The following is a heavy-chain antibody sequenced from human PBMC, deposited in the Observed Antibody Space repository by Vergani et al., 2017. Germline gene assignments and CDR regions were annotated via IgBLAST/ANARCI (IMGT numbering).Heavy chain of an antibody. CDR2: IYYSGST. CDR3: ARDAGRDWYSNYYYGMDV. Sequence: QVQLQESGPGLVKPSETLSLTCTVSGGSISSYYWSWIRQPPGQGLEWIGYIYYSGSTNYNPSLKSRVTISGDTSKNQFSLKLSSVTAADTAVYYCARDAGRDWYSNYYYGMDVWGQGTTVTVSS. V-gene: IGHV4-59*01. J-gene: IGHJ6*02. CDR1: GGSISSYY. D-gene: IGHD3/OR15-3a*01.